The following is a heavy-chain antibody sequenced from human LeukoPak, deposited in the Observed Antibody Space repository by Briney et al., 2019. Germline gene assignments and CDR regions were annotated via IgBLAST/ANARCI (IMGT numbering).Heavy chain of an antibody. CDR3: AKSPGGAWALRTKREGYFDY. D-gene: IGHD1-26*01. CDR2: ISGSGGST. J-gene: IGHJ4*02. V-gene: IGHV3-23*01. CDR1: GFIFSSYA. Sequence: GGSLRLSCAASGFIFSSYAMSWVRQAPGKGLEWVSTISGSGGSTYYADSVKGRFTISRDNSKNTLYLQMNSLRAEDTAVYYCAKSPGGAWALRTKREGYFDYWGQGTLVTVSS.